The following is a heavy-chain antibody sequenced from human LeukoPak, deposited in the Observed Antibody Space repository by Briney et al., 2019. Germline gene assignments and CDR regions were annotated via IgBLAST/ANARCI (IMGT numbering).Heavy chain of an antibody. V-gene: IGHV3-15*01. J-gene: IGHJ6*03. Sequence: GGSLRLSCAASGFTFSDYAMSWVRQAPGKGLEWVGRIKSKTDGGTTDYAAPVKGRFTISRDDSKNTLYLQVNSLKTEDTAVYYCTTLLWFGDLRDMDVWGKGTTVTVSS. CDR3: TTLLWFGDLRDMDV. D-gene: IGHD3-10*01. CDR1: GFTFSDYA. CDR2: IKSKTDGGTT.